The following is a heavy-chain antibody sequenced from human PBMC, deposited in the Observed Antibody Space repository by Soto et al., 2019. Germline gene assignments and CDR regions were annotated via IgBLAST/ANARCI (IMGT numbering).Heavy chain of an antibody. Sequence: GASVKVSCKDSGYSFTDYHIHWVRQAPGQGLEWLGRINPKSGGTSTAQKFQGWVTMTTDTSISTASMELTRLTSDDTAIYYCARGDSTDCSNGVCSFFYNHDMDVWG. J-gene: IGHJ6*02. V-gene: IGHV1-2*04. CDR3: ARGDSTDCSNGVCSFFYNHDMDV. CDR2: INPKSGGT. D-gene: IGHD2-8*01. CDR1: GYSFTDYH.